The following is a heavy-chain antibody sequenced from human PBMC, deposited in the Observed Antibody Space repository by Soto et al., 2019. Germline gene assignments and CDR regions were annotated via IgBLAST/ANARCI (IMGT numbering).Heavy chain of an antibody. V-gene: IGHV4-34*01. CDR1: GGSFSGYY. Sequence: NPSETLSLTCAVYGGSFSGYYWSWIRQPPGKGLEWMGEINHRGITNYNPSLKSRVTISVDTPKNQFSLKLSSVTAADTAVYYGARKGYYYSGMDVWGQGTTLTVPS. CDR2: INHRGIT. J-gene: IGHJ6*02. CDR3: ARKGYYYSGMDV.